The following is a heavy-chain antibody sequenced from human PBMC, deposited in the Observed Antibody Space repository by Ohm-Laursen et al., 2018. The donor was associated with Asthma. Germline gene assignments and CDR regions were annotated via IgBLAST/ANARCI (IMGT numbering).Heavy chain of an antibody. V-gene: IGHV3-64D*08. CDR2: ISSNGGST. Sequence: GSLRLSCAASGFTFSSYAMHWVRQAPGKGLEYVSAISSNGGSTYYADSVKGRFTISRDNSKNTLYLQMSSLRAEDTAVYYCVKDLHYYDSSGYYYLGAFDIWGQGTMVTVSS. CDR3: VKDLHYYDSSGYYYLGAFDI. CDR1: GFTFSSYA. D-gene: IGHD3-22*01. J-gene: IGHJ3*02.